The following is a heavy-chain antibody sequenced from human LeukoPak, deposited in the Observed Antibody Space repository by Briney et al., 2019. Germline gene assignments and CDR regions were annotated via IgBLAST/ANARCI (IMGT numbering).Heavy chain of an antibody. J-gene: IGHJ4*02. CDR3: ARSIAAAGPRGYFDY. Sequence: PGGSLRLSCAASGFTFSSYAMSWVRQAPGKGLEWVSAISGSGGSTYYADSVKGRFTISRDNSKNTLYLQMNSLRAEDTAVYYCARSIAAAGPRGYFDYWGQGTLVTVSS. D-gene: IGHD6-13*01. CDR1: GFTFSSYA. CDR2: ISGSGGST. V-gene: IGHV3-23*01.